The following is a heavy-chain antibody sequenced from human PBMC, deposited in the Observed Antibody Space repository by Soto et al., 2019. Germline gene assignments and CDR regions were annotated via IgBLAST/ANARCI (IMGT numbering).Heavy chain of an antibody. CDR2: IKSKTDGGTA. CDR1: GFNLSHPW. V-gene: IGHV3-15*01. Sequence: GGSLRLSCVASGFNLSHPWMTWVRQAAGKGLEWVGRIKSKTDGGTADYAAPVKGRATIARDDSKNTVYLQMNSLKTEDTAVYYCTTGIYYDILTGYHNVAYWGEGALVTVSS. D-gene: IGHD3-9*01. CDR3: TTGIYYDILTGYHNVAY. J-gene: IGHJ4*02.